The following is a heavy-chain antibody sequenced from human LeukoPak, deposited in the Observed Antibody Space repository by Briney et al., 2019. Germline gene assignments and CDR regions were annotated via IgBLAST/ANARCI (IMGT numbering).Heavy chain of an antibody. J-gene: IGHJ4*02. V-gene: IGHV3-7*01. Sequence: PGESLRLSSAVSGFTFSSYWMSWVRQAPGKGLEWVGNIKQDGSEKYYVDSVKGRYTISRDNAKNSLYLQMNSLRAEDTAVYYCARDSFETDIDYWGQGTLVTVSS. D-gene: IGHD1-14*01. CDR2: IKQDGSEK. CDR1: GFTFSSYW. CDR3: ARDSFETDIDY.